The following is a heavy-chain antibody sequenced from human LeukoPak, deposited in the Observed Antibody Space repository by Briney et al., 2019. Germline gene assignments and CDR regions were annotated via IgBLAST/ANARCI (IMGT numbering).Heavy chain of an antibody. Sequence: GGSLRLSCAASGFTFSSYSMNWVRQAPGKGLEWVSSISSSRSYIYYADSVKGRFTISRDNAKNSLYLQMNSLRAEDTAVYYCASQHDFWSGIKFDPWGQGTLVTVSS. CDR2: ISSSRSYI. V-gene: IGHV3-21*06. D-gene: IGHD3-3*01. CDR3: ASQHDFWSGIKFDP. J-gene: IGHJ5*02. CDR1: GFTFSSYS.